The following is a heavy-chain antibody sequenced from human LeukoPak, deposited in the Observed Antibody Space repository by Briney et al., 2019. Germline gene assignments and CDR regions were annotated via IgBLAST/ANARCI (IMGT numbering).Heavy chain of an antibody. CDR1: GGSISSYY. D-gene: IGHD3-22*01. J-gene: IGHJ2*01. V-gene: IGHV4-59*01. CDR3: ARSSGYYPTWYFDL. CDR2: IYYSGST. Sequence: SETLSLTCTVSGGSISSYYWSWLRQPPGKGLEWIGYIYYSGSTNYNPSLKSRVTISVDTSKNQFSLKLSSVTAADTAVYYCARSSGYYPTWYFDLWGRGTLVTVSS.